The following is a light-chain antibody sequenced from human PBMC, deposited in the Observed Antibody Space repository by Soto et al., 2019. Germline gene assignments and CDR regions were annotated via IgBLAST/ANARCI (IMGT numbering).Light chain of an antibody. CDR2: GAS. V-gene: IGKV3-20*01. Sequence: EIVLTQSPGTLSLSPGESATLSCRASQSVTSTYLTWYQQKPGQAPRLLIYGASSRATGVPDRFSGSGSGTDFTLTISRLEPEDFAVYYCQQYVNSLTWTFGQGTKVDIK. CDR3: QQYVNSLTWT. CDR1: QSVTSTY. J-gene: IGKJ1*01.